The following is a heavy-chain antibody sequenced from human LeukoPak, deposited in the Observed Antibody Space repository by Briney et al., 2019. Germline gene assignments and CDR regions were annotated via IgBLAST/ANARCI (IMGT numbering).Heavy chain of an antibody. D-gene: IGHD4/OR15-4a*01. CDR2: ISGDGVSP. J-gene: IGHJ4*02. CDR3: ARDPGAFPYFFDC. CDR1: GGSINSYY. Sequence: ETLSLTCIVSGGSINSYYWSWIRQPPGKGLECVSAISGDGVSPYYADSVRGRFTISRDNSKNTLYLQMNSLRVEDTAVYFCARDPGAFPYFFDCWGQGTLVTVSS. V-gene: IGHV3-23*01.